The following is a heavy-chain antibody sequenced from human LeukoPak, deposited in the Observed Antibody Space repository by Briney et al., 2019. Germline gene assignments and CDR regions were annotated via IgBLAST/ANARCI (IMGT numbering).Heavy chain of an antibody. CDR1: GYTFTSYA. CDR2: INAGNGNT. J-gene: IGHJ5*02. D-gene: IGHD3-10*01. CDR3: AIITMVRGDRFDP. V-gene: IGHV1-3*01. Sequence: ASVNVSCKASGYTFTSYAMHWVRQAPGQRLEWMGWINAGNGNTKYSQKFQGRVTITRDTSASTAYMELSSLRSEDTAVYYCAIITMVRGDRFDPWGQGTLVTVSS.